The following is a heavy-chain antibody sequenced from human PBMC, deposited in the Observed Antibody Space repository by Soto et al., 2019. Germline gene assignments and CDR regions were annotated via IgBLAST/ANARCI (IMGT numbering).Heavy chain of an antibody. CDR2: IYYSGST. CDR3: ACIFSGGYGYGFYYYGMDV. J-gene: IGHJ6*02. D-gene: IGHD5-18*01. Sequence: SETLSLTCTVSGGSISSSSYYWGWIREPPGKGLEWIGSIYYSGSTYYNPSLKSRVTISVDTSKNQFSLKLSSVTAADTAVYYCACIFSGGYGYGFYYYGMDVWGQGTTVTVSS. CDR1: GGSISSSSYY. V-gene: IGHV4-39*01.